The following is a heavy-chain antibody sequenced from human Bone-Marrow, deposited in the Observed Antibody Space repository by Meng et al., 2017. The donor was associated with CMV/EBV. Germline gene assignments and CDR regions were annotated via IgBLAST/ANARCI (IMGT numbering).Heavy chain of an antibody. CDR3: ARDPQIRFLEWDASWWFDP. CDR1: GYTFTSYD. J-gene: IGHJ5*02. D-gene: IGHD3-3*01. CDR2: MNPNSGNT. V-gene: IGHV1-8*03. Sequence: ASVKVSCKASGYTFTSYDINWVRQATGQGLEWMGWMNPNSGNTGYAQKFQGRVTITRNTSISTAYMELSSLRSEDTAVYYCARDPQIRFLEWDASWWFDPWGQGTLVTVSS.